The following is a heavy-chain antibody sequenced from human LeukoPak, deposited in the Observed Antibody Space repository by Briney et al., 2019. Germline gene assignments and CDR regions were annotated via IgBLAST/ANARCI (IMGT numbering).Heavy chain of an antibody. Sequence: SETLSLTCTVSGASIKHYYWSWIRQPAGKGLEWIGRIVPSGTTNYNPSLKSRVTMSVDTSKNQFSLKVSSVTAADAAVYYCAKEGAAPGPDFDYWGQGTLVTVSS. V-gene: IGHV4-4*07. CDR1: GASIKHYY. CDR3: AKEGAAPGPDFDY. D-gene: IGHD6-13*01. CDR2: IVPSGTT. J-gene: IGHJ4*02.